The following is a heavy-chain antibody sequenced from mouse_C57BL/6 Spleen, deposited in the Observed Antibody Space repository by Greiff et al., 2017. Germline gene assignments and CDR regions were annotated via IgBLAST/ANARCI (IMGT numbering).Heavy chain of an antibody. CDR1: GFTFSDYG. V-gene: IGHV5-17*01. CDR3: ARGDGSSPDWYFDV. J-gene: IGHJ1*03. Sequence: EVMLVESGGGLVKPGGSLKLSCAASGFTFSDYGMHWVRQAPEKGLEWVAYISSGSSTIYYADTVKGRFTISRDNAKNTLFLQMTSLRSEDTAMYYCARGDGSSPDWYFDVWGTGTTVTVSS. D-gene: IGHD1-1*01. CDR2: ISSGSSTI.